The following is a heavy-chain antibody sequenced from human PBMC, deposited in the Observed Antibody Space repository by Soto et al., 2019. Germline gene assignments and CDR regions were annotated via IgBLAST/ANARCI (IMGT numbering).Heavy chain of an antibody. CDR2: IYYSGST. Sequence: QLQLQESGPGLVKPSETLSLTCTVSGGSISSSSYYWGWIRQPPGKGLEWIGSIYYSGSTYYNPSLKSRVTISVDTSKNQFSLKLSSVTAADTAVYYCARHPTRIAPARPGLYYYYYMDVWGKGTTVTVSS. V-gene: IGHV4-39*01. CDR3: ARHPTRIAPARPGLYYYYYMDV. CDR1: GGSISSSSYY. J-gene: IGHJ6*03. D-gene: IGHD6-6*01.